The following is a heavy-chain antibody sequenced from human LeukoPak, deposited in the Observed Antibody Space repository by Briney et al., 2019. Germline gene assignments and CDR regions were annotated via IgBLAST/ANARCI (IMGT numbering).Heavy chain of an antibody. CDR3: ARDPGWGALDY. Sequence: GESVRLSCAASGFSFSTTWMTWVRQTPGKGLELVANINIDGSQRYHADSVEGRFTISRDNVKNTLYLQMSSLRVEDTAVYYCARDPGWGALDYWGQGALVIVSS. CDR1: GFSFSTTW. CDR2: INIDGSQR. D-gene: IGHD3-16*01. V-gene: IGHV3-7*03. J-gene: IGHJ4*02.